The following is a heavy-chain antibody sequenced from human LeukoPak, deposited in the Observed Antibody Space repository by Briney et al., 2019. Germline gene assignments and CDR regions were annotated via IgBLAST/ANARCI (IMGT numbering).Heavy chain of an antibody. J-gene: IGHJ4*02. CDR1: GYTFTSYD. CDR2: MNPNSGNT. CDR3: ASPVGYGDYYFDY. V-gene: IGHV1-8*01. D-gene: IGHD4-17*01. Sequence: ASVKVSCKASGYTFTSYDINWVRQATGQGLEWMGWMNPNSGNTGYAQKFQGRVTMTRNTSISTAYMKLSSLRSEDTAVYYCASPVGYGDYYFDYWGQGTLVTVSS.